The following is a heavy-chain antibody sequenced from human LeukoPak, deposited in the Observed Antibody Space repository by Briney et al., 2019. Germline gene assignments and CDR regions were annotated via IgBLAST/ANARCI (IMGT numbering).Heavy chain of an antibody. J-gene: IGHJ4*02. Sequence: ASETLSLTCTVSGGSISSYYWTWIRQPPGKGLGLEWIGYIYYSGGTNYNPSLKSRVTISIDTSKNQVSLKLTSVTAADTAVYYCARLWDSSSSLDYWGQGTLVTVSS. CDR3: ARLWDSSSSLDY. D-gene: IGHD6-6*01. V-gene: IGHV4-59*08. CDR1: GGSISSYY. CDR2: IYYSGGT.